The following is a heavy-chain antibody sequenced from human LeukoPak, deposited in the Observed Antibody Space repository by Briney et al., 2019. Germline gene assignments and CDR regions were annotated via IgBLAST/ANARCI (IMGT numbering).Heavy chain of an antibody. Sequence: ASVKVSCKASGYTFTGYAMHWVRQAPGQRLEWMGWINGGNGNTKYSQKLQGRVTITRDTSASTAYMELRSLRSEDTAVFYCARGPPRLNWFDPWGQGTLVTVSS. CDR3: ARGPPRLNWFDP. CDR1: GYTFTGYA. D-gene: IGHD6-25*01. V-gene: IGHV1-3*01. CDR2: INGGNGNT. J-gene: IGHJ5*02.